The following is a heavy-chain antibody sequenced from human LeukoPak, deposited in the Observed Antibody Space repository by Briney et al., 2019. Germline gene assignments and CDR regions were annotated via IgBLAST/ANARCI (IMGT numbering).Heavy chain of an antibody. D-gene: IGHD3-9*01. CDR2: IYYSGST. V-gene: IGHV4-59*01. J-gene: IGHJ5*02. Sequence: PSETLSLTCTVSGGSISSYYWSWIRQPPGKGLDWSGHIYYSGSTNYNPSLKSRVTISVDTSKNQFSLKLSSVTAADTAVYYCASTSLDYDILTGYYSWFDPWGQGTLVTVSS. CDR1: GGSISSYY. CDR3: ASTSLDYDILTGYYSWFDP.